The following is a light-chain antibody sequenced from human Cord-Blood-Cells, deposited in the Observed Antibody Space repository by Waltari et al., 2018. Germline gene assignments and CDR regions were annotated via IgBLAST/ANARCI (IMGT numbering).Light chain of an antibody. CDR1: RSDVGGYNY. V-gene: IGLV2-14*01. J-gene: IGLJ2*01. CDR3: SSYTSSSLVV. Sequence: QSALTQPASVSGSPGPSITLSCTGTRSDVGGYNYVSWYQQHPGKAPKLMIYDVSNRPSGVSNRFSGSKSGNTASLTISGLQAEDEADYYCSSYTSSSLVVFGGGTKLTVL. CDR2: DVS.